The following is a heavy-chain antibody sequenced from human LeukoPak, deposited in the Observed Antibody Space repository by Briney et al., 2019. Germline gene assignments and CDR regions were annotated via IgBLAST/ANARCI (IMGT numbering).Heavy chain of an antibody. D-gene: IGHD5-12*01. CDR3: VRHDGRGGATMGSLDS. CDR2: IYYSGST. CDR1: GGSISSSYYY. Sequence: TSETLSLTCTVSGGSISSSYYYWGWIRQPPGKGLEWIGSIYYSGSTYYNPTLKSRVTISVDTSKNQFSLQLNSVTAADTAVYYCVRHDGRGGATMGSLDSWGQGSLVTVSS. J-gene: IGHJ4*02. V-gene: IGHV4-39*01.